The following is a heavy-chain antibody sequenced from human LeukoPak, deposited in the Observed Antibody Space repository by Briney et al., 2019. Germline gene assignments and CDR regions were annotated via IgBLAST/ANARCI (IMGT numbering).Heavy chain of an antibody. CDR1: GYTFTSYY. V-gene: IGHV1-2*02. J-gene: IGHJ4*02. CDR3: ARGPSGSDY. D-gene: IGHD3-10*01. CDR2: INPSSGGT. Sequence: ASVKVSCKASGYTFTSYYMHWVRQAPGQGLEWMGIINPSSGGTNYAQKFQGRVTMTRDTSINTAYLDLSSLRSDDTAVYYCARGPSGSDYWGQGTLVIVSS.